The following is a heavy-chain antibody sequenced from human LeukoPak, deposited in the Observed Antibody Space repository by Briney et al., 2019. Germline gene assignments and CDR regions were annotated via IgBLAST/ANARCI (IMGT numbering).Heavy chain of an antibody. D-gene: IGHD6-13*01. J-gene: IGHJ5*02. V-gene: IGHV4-34*01. Sequence: PSETLSLTCAVSGGSFSGYYWSWIRQPPGKVLEWIGEINHSGSTKYNPSLKSRVTISVDMSKNQFSLKLNSVTAADTAVYYCARVVAAAGNNWFDPWGQGTLVTVSS. CDR1: GGSFSGYY. CDR2: INHSGST. CDR3: ARVVAAAGNNWFDP.